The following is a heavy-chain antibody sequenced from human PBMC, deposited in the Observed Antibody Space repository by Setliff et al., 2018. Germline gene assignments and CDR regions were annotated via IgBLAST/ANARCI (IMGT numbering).Heavy chain of an antibody. Sequence: SETLSLTCAVYGGSFSGYYWSWIRQPPGKGLEWIGYIYYSGSTYYNPSLKSRVTISVDTSKNQFSLKLSSVTAADTAVYYCAKDSSGWPYWYFDLWGRGTLVTVSS. CDR3: AKDSSGWPYWYFDL. V-gene: IGHV4-34*01. CDR1: GGSFSGYY. D-gene: IGHD6-19*01. J-gene: IGHJ2*01. CDR2: IYYSGST.